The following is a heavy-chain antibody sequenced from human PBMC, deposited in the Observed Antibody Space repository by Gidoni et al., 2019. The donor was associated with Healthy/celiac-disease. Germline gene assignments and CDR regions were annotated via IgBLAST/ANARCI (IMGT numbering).Heavy chain of an antibody. V-gene: IGHV4-34*01. CDR2: INHSGST. CDR1: GGSFSVYY. CDR3: ARGPITMVRGVIIAHVDY. J-gene: IGHJ4*02. D-gene: IGHD3-10*01. Sequence: QVQLQQWGAGLLKPSETLSLTRAVYGGSFSVYYWSWIRQPPGKGLEWIGEINHSGSTNYNPSLKSRVTISVDTSKNQFSLKLSSVTAADTAVYYCARGPITMVRGVIIAHVDYWGQGTLVTVSS.